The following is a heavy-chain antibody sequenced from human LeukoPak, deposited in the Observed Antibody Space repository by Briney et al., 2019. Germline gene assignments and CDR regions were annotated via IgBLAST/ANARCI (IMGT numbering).Heavy chain of an antibody. CDR3: TRDPYYYDCSGYGRDAFDI. CDR1: GYTFTSYD. V-gene: IGHV1-8*01. J-gene: IGHJ3*02. D-gene: IGHD3-22*01. Sequence: ASVKVSCKASGYTFTSYDINWVRQATGQGLEWMGWMNPNSGNTGYAQKFQGRVTMTRNTSISTAYMELSSLRSEDTAVYYCTRDPYYYDCSGYGRDAFDIWGQGTMVTVSS. CDR2: MNPNSGNT.